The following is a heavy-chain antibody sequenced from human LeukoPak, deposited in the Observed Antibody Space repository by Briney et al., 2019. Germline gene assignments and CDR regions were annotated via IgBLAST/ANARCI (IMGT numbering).Heavy chain of an antibody. CDR1: GGSISSYY. CDR2: IYYSGST. D-gene: IGHD5-12*01. CDR3: ARGLVATPGGY. J-gene: IGHJ4*02. Sequence: SETLSLTCTVSGGSISSYYWSWIRQPPGKGLEWIGYIYYSGSTNYNPSLKSRVTISVKTSKNQFSLKLGSVTAADTAVYYCARGLVATPGGYWGQGTLVTVSS. V-gene: IGHV4-59*01.